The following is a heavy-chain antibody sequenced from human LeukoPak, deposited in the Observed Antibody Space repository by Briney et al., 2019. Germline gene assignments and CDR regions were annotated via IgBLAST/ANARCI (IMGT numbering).Heavy chain of an antibody. CDR1: GGTFSSYA. D-gene: IGHD3-10*01. CDR3: ATITMDRGVDY. CDR2: IISIFGTA. V-gene: IGHV1-69*05. Sequence: ASVKVSCKASGGTFSSYAISWVRQAPGQGLEWMGGIISIFGTANYAQKFQGRVTITTDESTSTAYMELSSLRAKDTSVYDWATITMDRGVDYWGQGTLVTVSS. J-gene: IGHJ4*02.